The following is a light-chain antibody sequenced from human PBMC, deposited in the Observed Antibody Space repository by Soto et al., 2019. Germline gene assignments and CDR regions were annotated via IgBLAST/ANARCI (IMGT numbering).Light chain of an antibody. CDR3: HHYNGYWT. V-gene: IGKV1-5*03. CDR1: QSISGS. Sequence: DIQMTQSPSTLSASVGDRVTITCRASQSISGSLALYQQKPGKAPKLLIYEASNLKSGVPSRFSGSGSGTQYTLTNSKLQPDDSASYNCHHYNGYWTFGQGTKVEIK. CDR2: EAS. J-gene: IGKJ1*01.